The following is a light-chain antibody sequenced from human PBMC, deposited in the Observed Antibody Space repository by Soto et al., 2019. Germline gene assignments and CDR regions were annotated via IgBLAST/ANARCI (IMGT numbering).Light chain of an antibody. J-gene: IGLJ3*02. V-gene: IGLV2-14*01. Sequence: QSALTQPASVSGSPGQSITISCTGTSSDVGGYNYVSWYQQHPGKAPKLMIYEVSNRPSGVSNRFSGSKSANSASLTISGLQAEDESHYYCSSYTTSNSWVFGGGAKVTVL. CDR2: EVS. CDR1: SSDVGGYNY. CDR3: SSYTTSNSWV.